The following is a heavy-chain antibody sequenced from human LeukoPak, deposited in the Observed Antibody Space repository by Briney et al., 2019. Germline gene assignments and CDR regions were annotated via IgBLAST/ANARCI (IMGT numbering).Heavy chain of an antibody. Sequence: PGGSLRLSCEASGFTFIRYWMHWVRQAPGKGLVWVSRIKSDGKTNYADSVKGRFTISRDNAKNTVSLQMNSLRADDTGVYYCARAPSEVGGYYPEYFRHWGQGTLVTVSS. CDR2: IKSDGKT. D-gene: IGHD3-3*01. CDR1: GFTFIRYW. J-gene: IGHJ1*01. CDR3: ARAPSEVGGYYPEYFRH. V-gene: IGHV3-74*01.